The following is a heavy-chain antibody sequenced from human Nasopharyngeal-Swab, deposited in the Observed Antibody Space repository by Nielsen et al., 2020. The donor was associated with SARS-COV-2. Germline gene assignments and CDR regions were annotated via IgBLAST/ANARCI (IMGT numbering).Heavy chain of an antibody. J-gene: IGHJ6*02. CDR2: ISGSDYST. CDR1: GFTFNTYA. D-gene: IGHD3-9*01. CDR3: ARGCVLTGPTCNYYGMDV. V-gene: IGHV3-23*01. Sequence: GESLKISCAASGFTFNTYAISWVRQAPGKGLEWVSVISGSDYSTKYADSVKGRFTISRDNSKNTVYLQMNSLRAEDTAVYYCARGCVLTGPTCNYYGMDVWGQGTTVTVSS.